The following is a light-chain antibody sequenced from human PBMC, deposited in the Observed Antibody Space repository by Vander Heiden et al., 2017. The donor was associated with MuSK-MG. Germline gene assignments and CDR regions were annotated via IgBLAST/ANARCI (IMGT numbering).Light chain of an antibody. CDR3: QQSYSTPRT. CDR1: QSISSY. CDR2: AAS. Sequence: DIQMTQSPSSLSASVGDRVTITCRASQSISSYLNWYQQKPGKAPKLLIYAASSLQSGVPSRVSGRGFGTDFTLTISSLQPEDFATYYCQQSYSTPRTFGQGTKVEIK. J-gene: IGKJ1*01. V-gene: IGKV1-39*01.